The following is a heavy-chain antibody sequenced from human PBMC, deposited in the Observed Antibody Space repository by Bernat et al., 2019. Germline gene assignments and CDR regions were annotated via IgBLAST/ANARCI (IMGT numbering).Heavy chain of an antibody. CDR1: GGSISSGNYY. J-gene: IGHJ3*02. CDR3: ARGSLRYFDWLLATDALDI. D-gene: IGHD3-9*01. Sequence: QLQLQGSGPGLVKPSETLSLTCTVSGGSISSGNYYWGWIRQPPGKGLEWIGYIYHSGSTYYNPSLKSRVTISVDRSKNQFSLKLSSVTAADTAVYYCARGSLRYFDWLLATDALDIWGQGTMVTVSS. CDR2: IYHSGST. V-gene: IGHV4-30-2*01.